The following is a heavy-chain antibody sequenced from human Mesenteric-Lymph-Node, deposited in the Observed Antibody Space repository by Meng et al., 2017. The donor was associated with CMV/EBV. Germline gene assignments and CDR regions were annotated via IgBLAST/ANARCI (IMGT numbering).Heavy chain of an antibody. Sequence: GESLKISCAASGFTFSSYWMSWVRQAPGKGLEWVAFIRSDGNKINYADSVRGRFTISRDNSKNTLSLQMSSLRGEDTAVYYCAKGYGMDVWGQGTTVTVSS. CDR2: IRSDGNKI. CDR1: GFTFSSYW. CDR3: AKGYGMDV. J-gene: IGHJ6*02. V-gene: IGHV3-30*02.